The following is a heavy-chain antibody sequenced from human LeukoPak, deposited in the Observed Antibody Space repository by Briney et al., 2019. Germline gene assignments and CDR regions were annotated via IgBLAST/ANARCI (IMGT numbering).Heavy chain of an antibody. CDR3: ARESSWSFDY. CDR2: ISSSGSNI. D-gene: IGHD6-13*01. CDR1: GFTFSDYY. J-gene: IGHJ4*02. V-gene: IGHV3-11*01. Sequence: GGSLRLSCAVSGFTFSDYYMTWIRQAPGKGLGWISYISSSGSNIYYADSVKGRFTIARDNAKNSVYLQMNSLRVEDTAVYYCARESSWSFDYWGQGTLLTVSS.